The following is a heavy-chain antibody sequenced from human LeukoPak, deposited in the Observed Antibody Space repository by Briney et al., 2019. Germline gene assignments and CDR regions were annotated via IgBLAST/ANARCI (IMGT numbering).Heavy chain of an antibody. J-gene: IGHJ6*03. CDR1: GYSISSGYY. CDR2: IYHSGST. V-gene: IGHV4-38-2*02. D-gene: IGHD3-10*01. Sequence: PSETLSLTCTVSGYSISSGYYWGWIRQPPGKGLEWIGSIYHSGSTYYNPSLKSRVTISVDTSKNQFSLKLSSVTAADTAVYYCARVGDRSGSSFLFKRGKYTYYYYMDVWGKGTTVTISS. CDR3: ARVGDRSGSSFLFKRGKYTYYYYMDV.